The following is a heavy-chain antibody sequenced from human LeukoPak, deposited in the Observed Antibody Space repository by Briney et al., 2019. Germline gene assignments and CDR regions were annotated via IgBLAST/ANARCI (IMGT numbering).Heavy chain of an antibody. Sequence: GGSLRLSCAASGFTVSSYAMSWVRQAPGKGLEWVAAITVSGDNSHSADSVKGRFIISRDNSKNILYLQMNSLRAEDTAVYYCGEDVPCGGDHWGQGTLVTVSS. CDR3: GEDVPCGGDH. J-gene: IGHJ4*02. CDR2: ITVSGDNS. D-gene: IGHD3-10*01. CDR1: GFTVSSYA. V-gene: IGHV3-23*01.